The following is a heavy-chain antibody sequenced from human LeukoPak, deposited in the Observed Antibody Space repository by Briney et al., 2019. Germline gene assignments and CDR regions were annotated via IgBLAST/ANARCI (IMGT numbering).Heavy chain of an antibody. D-gene: IGHD2-15*01. CDR1: GFTFNSYD. Sequence: PGGSLRLSCAASGFTFNSYDMVWVRQAPGKGLEWVSYISPSGSVMSYSDSVKGRFTVSRDNAKNLMYLQMSSPRAEDTAVYYCARNGGGLGIWGQGTMVTVSS. J-gene: IGHJ3*02. V-gene: IGHV3-48*03. CDR2: ISPSGSVM. CDR3: ARNGGGLGI.